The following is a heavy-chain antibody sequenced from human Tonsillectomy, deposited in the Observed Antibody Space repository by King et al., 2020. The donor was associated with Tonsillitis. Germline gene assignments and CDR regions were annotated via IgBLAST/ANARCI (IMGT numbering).Heavy chain of an antibody. V-gene: IGHV3-30*18. Sequence: VKLVESGGGVVQPGRSLRLSCAASGFTFSSYGMHWVRQAPGKGLEWVAVISYDGSNKYYADSVKGRFTISRDNSKNTLYLQMNSLRAEDTAVYYCAKELKAPTVTTGAFDIWGQGTMVTVSS. D-gene: IGHD4-17*01. CDR2: ISYDGSNK. J-gene: IGHJ3*02. CDR1: GFTFSSYG. CDR3: AKELKAPTVTTGAFDI.